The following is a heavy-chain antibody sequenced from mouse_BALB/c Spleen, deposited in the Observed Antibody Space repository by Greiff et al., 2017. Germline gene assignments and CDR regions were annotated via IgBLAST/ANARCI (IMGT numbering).Heavy chain of an antibody. CDR2: IDPENGDT. V-gene: IGHV14-4*02. CDR3: AREGAFITTDYYAMDY. Sequence: VQLKESGAELVRSGASVKLSCTASGFNIKDYYMHWVKQRPEQGLEWIGWIDPENGDTEYAPKFQGKATMTADKSSSTAYMELARLTSEDSAIYYCAREGAFITTDYYAMDYWGQGTSVTVSS. D-gene: IGHD1-1*01. CDR1: GFNIKDYY. J-gene: IGHJ4*01.